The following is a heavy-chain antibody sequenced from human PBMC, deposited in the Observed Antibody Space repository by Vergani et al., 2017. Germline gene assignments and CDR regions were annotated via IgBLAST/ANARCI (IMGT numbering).Heavy chain of an antibody. CDR2: ISIRSSYI. V-gene: IGHV3-21*01. CDR3: ARGESDPSINMIVVAYGNFDY. Sequence: VQLQESGPGLVKPSGTLSLTCAVSGGSLSSSNWWSWVRQPPGKGLEWVSSISIRSSYIYYADSVKGRFTISRDNAKNSLYLQMKSLRAEYTAVYYCARGESDPSINMIVVAYGNFDYWGQGTLVTVSS. D-gene: IGHD3-22*01. CDR1: GGSLSSSN. J-gene: IGHJ4*02.